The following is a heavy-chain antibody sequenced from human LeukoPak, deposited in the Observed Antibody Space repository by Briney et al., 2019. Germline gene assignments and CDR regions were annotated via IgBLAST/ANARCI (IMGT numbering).Heavy chain of an antibody. Sequence: GASVKVSCKASGYTFTSYDINWVRQATGQGLEWMGWMNPNSGNTGYAQKFQGRVTMTRNTSISTAYMGLSSLRSEDTAVYYCARAPTRMIVLYYYYGMDVWGQGTTVTVSS. V-gene: IGHV1-8*01. CDR3: ARAPTRMIVLYYYYGMDV. CDR1: GYTFTSYD. J-gene: IGHJ6*02. D-gene: IGHD3-22*01. CDR2: MNPNSGNT.